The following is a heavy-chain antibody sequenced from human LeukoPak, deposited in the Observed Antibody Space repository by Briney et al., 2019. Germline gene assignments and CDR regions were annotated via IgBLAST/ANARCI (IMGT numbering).Heavy chain of an antibody. CDR2: INPSAGTT. CDR3: ARGVGQGRGYYYYYMDV. D-gene: IGHD1-26*01. V-gene: IGHV1-46*01. Sequence: ASVKVSCKASGYTFTSYYLHWVRQAPGQGLEWMGIINPSAGTTSYAQKFQGRVTMTRDTSTSTVYMELSSLRSEDTAVYYCARGVGQGRGYYYYYMDVWGKGTTVTVSS. CDR1: GYTFTSYY. J-gene: IGHJ6*03.